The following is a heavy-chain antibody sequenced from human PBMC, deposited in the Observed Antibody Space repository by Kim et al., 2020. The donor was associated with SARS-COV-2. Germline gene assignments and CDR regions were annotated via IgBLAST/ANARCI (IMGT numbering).Heavy chain of an antibody. J-gene: IGHJ5*02. CDR3: ARYHLCGGDCGVRETVWFDP. D-gene: IGHD2-21*02. Sequence: SETLSLTCTVSGGSISSGGYYWSWIRQHPGKGLEWIGYIYYSGSTYYNPSLKSRVTISVDTSKNQFSLKLSSVTAADTAVYYCARYHLCGGDCGVRETVWFDPWGQGTLVTVSS. CDR1: GGSISSGGYY. CDR2: IYYSGST. V-gene: IGHV4-31*03.